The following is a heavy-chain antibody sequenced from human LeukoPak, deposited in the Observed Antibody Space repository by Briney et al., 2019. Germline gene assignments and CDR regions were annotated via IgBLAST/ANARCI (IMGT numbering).Heavy chain of an antibody. CDR1: GGSIINSDYY. D-gene: IGHD5-18*01. CDR2: IYYGGST. V-gene: IGHV4-30-4*08. J-gene: IGHJ4*02. Sequence: SQTLSLTCTVSGGSIINSDYYWGWIRQPPGKGLEWIGYIYYGGSTYYNLSLKSRLTISVGTSKNQFSLKLSSVTAADTAAYYCARSPYRLFYFDYWGQGTLVTVSS. CDR3: ARSPYRLFYFDY.